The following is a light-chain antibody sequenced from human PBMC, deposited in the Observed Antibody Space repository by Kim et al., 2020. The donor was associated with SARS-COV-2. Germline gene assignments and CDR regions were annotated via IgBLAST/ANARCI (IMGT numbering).Light chain of an antibody. V-gene: IGLV1-47*01. CDR3: AAWDDSLSGRV. CDR2: RNN. J-gene: IGLJ3*02. CDR1: SSNIERNY. Sequence: GQRVTISCSGSSSNIERNYVYWYQQGPGTAPKVLIYRNNERPSGVPGRFTAAKSGTSASLAISGLRSEDEADYYCAAWDDSLSGRVFGGGTQLTVL.